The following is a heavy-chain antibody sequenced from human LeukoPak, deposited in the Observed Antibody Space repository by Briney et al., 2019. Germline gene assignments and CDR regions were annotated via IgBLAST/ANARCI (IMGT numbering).Heavy chain of an antibody. CDR3: ARGLSVGATAYYFDY. CDR2: INHSGST. D-gene: IGHD1-26*01. CDR1: GGSFSGYY. V-gene: IGHV4-34*01. J-gene: IGHJ4*02. Sequence: SETLSLTCAVYGGSFSGYYWSWIRQPPGKGLEWIGEINHSGSTNYNSSLKSRVTISADTSKNQFSLKLSSVTAADTAVYYCARGLSVGATAYYFDYWGQGTLVTVSS.